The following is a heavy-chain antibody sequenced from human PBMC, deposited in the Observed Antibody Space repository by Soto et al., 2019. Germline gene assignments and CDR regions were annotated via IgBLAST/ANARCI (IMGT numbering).Heavy chain of an antibody. CDR3: ARSPGVGVSGDY. CDR1: GFTFSAYN. CDR2: ISTGSWHI. J-gene: IGHJ4*02. D-gene: IGHD1-26*01. V-gene: IGHV3-21*01. Sequence: SLSCAGSGFTFSAYNINWISQAPGKGLEWVSSISTGSWHIYQPDSMKGRFTISRDDAKNSVYLQMNSLRAEDTAVYYCARSPGVGVSGDYWGQGTLVTVSS.